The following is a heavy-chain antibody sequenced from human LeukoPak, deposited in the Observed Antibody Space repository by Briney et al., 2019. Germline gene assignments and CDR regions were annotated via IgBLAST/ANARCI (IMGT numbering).Heavy chain of an antibody. J-gene: IGHJ5*02. Sequence: PGGSLRLSCAASGFTFSTSPMTWVRQAPGKGLEWVSTISTVAITAYYADSVKGRFTISRDNSKNTLFLQLNSLRAEDTAVYYCAKGGRTQIHDHWGQGTLVTVSS. CDR1: GFTFSTSP. V-gene: IGHV3-23*01. CDR2: ISTVAITA. CDR3: AKGGRTQIHDH.